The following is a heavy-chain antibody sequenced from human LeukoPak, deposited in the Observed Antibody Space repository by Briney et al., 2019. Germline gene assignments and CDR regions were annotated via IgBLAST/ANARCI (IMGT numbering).Heavy chain of an antibody. CDR3: ARNAYCSSTSCYYYYGMDV. D-gene: IGHD2-2*01. CDR2: ISAYNGNT. CDR1: GYTFTSYG. Sequence: ASVKVSCKASGYTFTSYGISWVRQAPGQGLEWMGWISAYNGNTNNAQKLQGRVTMTTDTSTNTAYMELRSLRSDDTAVYYCARNAYCSSTSCYYYYGMDVWGQGTTVTVSS. J-gene: IGHJ6*02. V-gene: IGHV1-18*01.